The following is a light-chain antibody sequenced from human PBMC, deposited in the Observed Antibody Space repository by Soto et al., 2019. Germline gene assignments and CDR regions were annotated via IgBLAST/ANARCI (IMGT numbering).Light chain of an antibody. CDR2: GND. CDR3: QSYDRSLRGYV. J-gene: IGLJ1*01. Sequence: QPVLTQPPSVSGAPGQRVTISCTGSSSNIGSPYGVHWYQQVPGTAPKLLIYGNDNRPSGVPDRFSGSKSGSSASLAITGVQAEDEADYYCQSYDRSLRGYVFGTGTKVTVL. CDR1: SSNIGSPYG. V-gene: IGLV1-40*01.